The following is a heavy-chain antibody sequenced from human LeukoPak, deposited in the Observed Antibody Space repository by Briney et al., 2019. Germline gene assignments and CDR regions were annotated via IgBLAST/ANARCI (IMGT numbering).Heavy chain of an antibody. CDR3: ARDKSDLYPRSLDY. D-gene: IGHD2-2*02. V-gene: IGHV3-64*01. J-gene: IGHJ4*02. CDR2: ISSNGGST. Sequence: GGSLRLSCAASGFTFSSYAMHWVRQAPGKGLEYVSAISSNGGSTYYANSVKGRFTISRDNSKNTLYLQMGSLRAEDMAVYYCARDKSDLYPRSLDYWGQGTLVTVSS. CDR1: GFTFSSYA.